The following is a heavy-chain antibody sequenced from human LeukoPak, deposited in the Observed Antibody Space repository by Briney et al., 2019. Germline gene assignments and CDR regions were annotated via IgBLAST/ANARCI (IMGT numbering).Heavy chain of an antibody. J-gene: IGHJ4*02. D-gene: IGHD6-13*01. CDR3: ARASGQGSSRRMVGY. CDR1: GGTFSSYA. V-gene: IGHV1-69*05. CDR2: IIPIFGTA. Sequence: GSSVKVSCKASGGTFSSYAISWVRQAPGQGLEWMGGIIPIFGTANYAQKFQGRVTVTRNTSISTAYMELSSLRSEDTAVYYCARASGQGSSRRMVGYWGQGTLVTVSS.